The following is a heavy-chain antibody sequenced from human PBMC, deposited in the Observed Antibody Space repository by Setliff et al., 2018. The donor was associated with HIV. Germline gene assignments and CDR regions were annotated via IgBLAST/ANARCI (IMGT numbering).Heavy chain of an antibody. D-gene: IGHD3-22*01. CDR3: ARDPRHYYDTTGYSPYNWFDP. V-gene: IGHV1-46*01. CDR2: INPSSGST. J-gene: IGHJ5*02. CDR1: GYTFTSYY. Sequence: GASVKVSCKASGYTFTSYYMHWVRQAPGQGLEWMGIINPSSGSTTYAQKFQGRVTMTRDTSTSTAYMELRSLGSGDTAVYYCARDPRHYYDTTGYSPYNWFDPWGQGTLVTVSS.